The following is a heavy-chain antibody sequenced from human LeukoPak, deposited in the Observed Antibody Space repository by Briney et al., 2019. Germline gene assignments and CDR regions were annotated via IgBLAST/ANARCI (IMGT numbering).Heavy chain of an antibody. CDR1: GGSISSGGYY. Sequence: MPSETLSLTCTVSGGSISSGGYYWSWIRQHPGKGLEWIGYIYYSGSTYYNPSLKSRVTISVDTSKNQFSLKLSSVTAADTAVYYCAREDCSGGSCYSVWGQGTLVTVSS. CDR2: IYYSGST. V-gene: IGHV4-31*03. D-gene: IGHD2-15*01. J-gene: IGHJ4*02. CDR3: AREDCSGGSCYSV.